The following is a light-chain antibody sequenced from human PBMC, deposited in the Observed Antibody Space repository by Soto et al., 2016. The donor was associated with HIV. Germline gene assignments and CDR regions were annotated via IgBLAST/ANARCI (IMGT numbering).Light chain of an antibody. V-gene: IGKV1-NL1*01. J-gene: IGKJ1*01. CDR3: QHYYSTPRT. Sequence: DIQLTQSPSSLSASVGDRVTITCRASQGIRNSLAWYQHKPGKAPKLLLYAASSLQSGVPSRFSGGRSGTDYTLTIISLQPEDFATYYCQHYYSTPRTFGQGTKVEIK. CDR1: QGIRNS. CDR2: AAS.